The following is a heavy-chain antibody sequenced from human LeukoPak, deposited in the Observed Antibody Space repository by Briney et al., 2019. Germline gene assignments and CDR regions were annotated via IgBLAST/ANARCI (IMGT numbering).Heavy chain of an antibody. D-gene: IGHD3-10*01. CDR3: AKDLSTMVRGVHDAFDI. V-gene: IGHV3-30*18. CDR1: GFTFSSYG. J-gene: IGHJ3*02. CDR2: ISYDGGNK. Sequence: HPGGSLRLSCAASGFTFSSYGMHWVRQAPGKGLEWVAVISYDGGNKYYADSVKGRFTISRDNSKNTLYLQMNSLRAEDTAVYYCAKDLSTMVRGVHDAFDIWGQGTMVTVSS.